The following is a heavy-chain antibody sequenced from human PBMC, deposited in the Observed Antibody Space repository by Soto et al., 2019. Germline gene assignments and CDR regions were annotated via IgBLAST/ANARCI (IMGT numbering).Heavy chain of an antibody. CDR3: AREKSIAAAVSYYYYGMDV. CDR2: INPNSGGT. V-gene: IGHV1-2*04. D-gene: IGHD6-13*01. CDR1: GYTFTGYY. Sequence: GASVQVSCKASGYTFTGYYMHWVRQAPGQGLDWIVWINPNSGGTNYAQKFQGWVTMTRDRSISTAYMELSRLRSDDTAVYYCAREKSIAAAVSYYYYGMDVWGQGTTVTVSS. J-gene: IGHJ6*02.